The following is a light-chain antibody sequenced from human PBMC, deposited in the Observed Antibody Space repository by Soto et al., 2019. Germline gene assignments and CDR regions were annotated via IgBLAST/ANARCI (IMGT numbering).Light chain of an antibody. Sequence: EIGLTQSPGTLSLSPGERATLSCRASQSVSSNLAWYQQKPGQAPRLLIYGASTRATGIPARFSGSGSGTEFTLTISSLQSEDFAVYYCQQYNKWPRAFGQGAKVDIK. CDR1: QSVSSN. CDR2: GAS. V-gene: IGKV3-15*01. J-gene: IGKJ1*01. CDR3: QQYNKWPRA.